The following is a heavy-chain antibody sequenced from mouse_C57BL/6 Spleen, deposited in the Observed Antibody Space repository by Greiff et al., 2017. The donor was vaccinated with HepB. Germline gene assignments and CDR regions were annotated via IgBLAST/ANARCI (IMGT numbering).Heavy chain of an antibody. CDR2: IDPEDGDT. D-gene: IGHD2-4*01. J-gene: IGHJ2*01. Sequence: VHVKQSGAELVRPGASVKLSCTASGFNIKDYYMHWVKQRPEQGLEWIGRIDPEDGDTEYAPKFQGKATMTADTSSNTAYLQLSSLTSEDTAVYYCIIYYDYDDYFDYWGQSTTLTVSS. V-gene: IGHV14-1*01. CDR1: GFNIKDYY. CDR3: IIYYDYDDYFDY.